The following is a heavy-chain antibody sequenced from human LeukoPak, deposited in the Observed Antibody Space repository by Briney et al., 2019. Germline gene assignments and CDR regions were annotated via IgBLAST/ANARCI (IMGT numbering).Heavy chain of an antibody. D-gene: IGHD3-22*01. Sequence: PSETLSLTCAVYGGSFSGYYWSWIRQPPGPPPPRLGHLNHTGSTNYNTSLQSRVSMSVDTSKNQLSLKLSSVPAADTAVYYCARMDYYDSSGYQDYWGQGTLVTVSS. V-gene: IGHV4-34*01. CDR2: LNHTGST. J-gene: IGHJ4*02. CDR1: GGSFSGYY. CDR3: ARMDYYDSSGYQDY.